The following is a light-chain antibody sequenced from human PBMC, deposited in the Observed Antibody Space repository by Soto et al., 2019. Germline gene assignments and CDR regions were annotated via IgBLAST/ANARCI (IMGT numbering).Light chain of an antibody. CDR2: GAS. V-gene: IGKV3-15*01. Sequence: EIEMTQSPATLSVSPGERATLYCRASQSVSSNLAWYQQKPGQAPRLLIYGASTRATGIPARFSGSGSGTEFTLTISSLQSEDFAVYYCQQYNNWPRTFGQGTKV. J-gene: IGKJ1*01. CDR3: QQYNNWPRT. CDR1: QSVSSN.